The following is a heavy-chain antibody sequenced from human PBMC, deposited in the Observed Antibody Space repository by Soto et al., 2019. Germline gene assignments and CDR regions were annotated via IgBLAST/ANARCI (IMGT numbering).Heavy chain of an antibody. CDR3: AKVMTEYSGVAIDH. V-gene: IGHV3-30*18. D-gene: IGHD6-19*01. J-gene: IGHJ4*02. CDR2: VSYDEVNK. CDR1: GFTFSNFG. Sequence: QVHLLESGGGVVQPGRSLRLSCVGSGFTFSNFGIHWVRQAPGKGPEWLAVVSYDEVNKFYSDSVRGRFTISRDNSKDTVYLQINSLRRDDTAMYFCAKVMTEYSGVAIDHWGQGTLVTVSS.